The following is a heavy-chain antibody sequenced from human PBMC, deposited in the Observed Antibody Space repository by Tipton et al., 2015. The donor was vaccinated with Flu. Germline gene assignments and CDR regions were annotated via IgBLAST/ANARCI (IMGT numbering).Heavy chain of an antibody. D-gene: IGHD3-22*01. V-gene: IGHV3-20*04. CDR1: GYTFDDYG. CDR2: ITWNGGTT. CDR3: ARDNLPSASMDYYDSSGWGH. J-gene: IGHJ4*02. Sequence: GSLRLSCAASGYTFDDYGMSWVRQVPGKGLEWVSGITWNGGTTAYAASVKGRFTISRDNAKNSLYLQMNFLRAEDTALYFCARDNLPSASMDYYDSSGWGHWGQGTLATVSS.